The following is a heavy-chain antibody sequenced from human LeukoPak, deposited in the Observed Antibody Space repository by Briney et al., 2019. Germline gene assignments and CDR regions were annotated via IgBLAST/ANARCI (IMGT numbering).Heavy chain of an antibody. V-gene: IGHV3-53*01. D-gene: IGHD4-17*01. Sequence: GGSLRLSCAASGFTVSSNYMSWVRQAPGEGLEWVSVIYSGGSTYYADSVKGRFTISRDNSKNTLYLQMNSLRAEDTAVYYCVRGDYGDYTLFDYWGQGTLVTVSS. J-gene: IGHJ4*02. CDR2: IYSGGST. CDR1: GFTVSSNY. CDR3: VRGDYGDYTLFDY.